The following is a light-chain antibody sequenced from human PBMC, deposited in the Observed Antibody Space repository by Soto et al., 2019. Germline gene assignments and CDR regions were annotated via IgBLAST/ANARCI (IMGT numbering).Light chain of an antibody. CDR1: QSVSSN. CDR2: GAS. J-gene: IGKJ5*01. CDR3: QQYNNWPPIT. Sequence: EIVLTQSPATLSVSPGERATLSCRASQSVSSNLAWYQQKPGQAPRVLMYGASTRATGVPARFSGGGSGTESTLTISSLQSEDFAVYYCQQYNNWPPITFGQGTRLEIK. V-gene: IGKV3-15*01.